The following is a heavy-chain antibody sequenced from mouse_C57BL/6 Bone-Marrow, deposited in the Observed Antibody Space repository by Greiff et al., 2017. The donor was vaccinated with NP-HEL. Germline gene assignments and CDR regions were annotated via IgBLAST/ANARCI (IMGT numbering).Heavy chain of an antibody. CDR1: GFTFSSYA. CDR2: ISDGGSYT. V-gene: IGHV5-4*01. J-gene: IGHJ3*01. CDR3: ARDYDGYYRAWFAY. Sequence: VQLKESGGGLVKPGGSLKLSCAASGFTFSSYAMSWVRQTPEKRLEWVATISDGGSYTYYPDNVKGRFTISRDNAKNNLYLQMSHLKSEDTAMYYCARDYDGYYRAWFAYWGQGTLVTVSA. D-gene: IGHD2-3*01.